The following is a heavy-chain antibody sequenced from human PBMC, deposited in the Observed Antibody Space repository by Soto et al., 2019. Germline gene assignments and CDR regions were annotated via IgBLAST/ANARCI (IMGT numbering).Heavy chain of an antibody. J-gene: IGHJ3*02. CDR2: ISAYNGNT. Sequence: ASVRVSCKASGYTFTSYGISWVRQAPGQGLEWMGWISAYNGNTNYAQKLQGRVTMTTDTSTSTAYMELRSLRSDDTAVYYCAREGLFYCCGDGDQKIFDIWGQGTMVIGSS. CDR1: GYTFTSYG. V-gene: IGHV1-18*01. D-gene: IGHD2-21*01. CDR3: AREGLFYCCGDGDQKIFDI.